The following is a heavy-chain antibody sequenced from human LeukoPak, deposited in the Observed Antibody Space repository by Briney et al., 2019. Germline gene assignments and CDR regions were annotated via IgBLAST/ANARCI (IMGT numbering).Heavy chain of an antibody. Sequence: GGSLRLSRAACGFTDRCNYMSWVRQAPGKGLEGVSVIYSGGSTYYADSVKGRFTISRDNSKNTLYLQMNSLRAEDTAVYYCARDSVVSSIAAHYSHYMDVWGKGTTVTVSS. CDR3: ARDSVVSSIAAHYSHYMDV. V-gene: IGHV3-66*02. CDR2: IYSGGST. J-gene: IGHJ6*03. CDR1: GFTDRCNY. D-gene: IGHD6-6*01.